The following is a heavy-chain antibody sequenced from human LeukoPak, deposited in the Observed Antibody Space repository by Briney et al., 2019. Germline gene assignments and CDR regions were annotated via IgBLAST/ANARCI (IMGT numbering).Heavy chain of an antibody. V-gene: IGHV4-39*07. CDR1: GGSVSSSNYY. Sequence: SETLSLACTVSGGSVSSSNYYWGWIRQPPGKGLEWIGTIYYTGRTYYNPSLKSRVTESIDTSKNQISLNLSSVTAADTAMYCCARGGAVYYMDVWGKGTTVTVSS. D-gene: IGHD1-26*01. J-gene: IGHJ6*03. CDR3: ARGGAVYYMDV. CDR2: IYYTGRT.